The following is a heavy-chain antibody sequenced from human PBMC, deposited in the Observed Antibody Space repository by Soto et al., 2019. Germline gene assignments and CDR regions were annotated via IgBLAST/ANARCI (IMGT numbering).Heavy chain of an antibody. V-gene: IGHV1-69*13. CDR3: ARGVEDSSGWYPGHYYYYGMDV. Sequence: SVKVSCKASGGTFSSYAISWVRQAPGQGLEWMGGIIPIFGTANYAQKFQGRVTITADESTSTSYMELSSLRSEDTAVYYCARGVEDSSGWYPGHYYYYGMDVWGQGTTVTVSS. CDR2: IIPIFGTA. CDR1: GGTFSSYA. D-gene: IGHD6-19*01. J-gene: IGHJ6*02.